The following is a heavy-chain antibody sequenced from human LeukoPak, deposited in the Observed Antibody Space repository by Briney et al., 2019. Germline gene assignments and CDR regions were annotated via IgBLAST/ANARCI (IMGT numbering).Heavy chain of an antibody. CDR2: ISSSSSYI. CDR3: ARQSSSSFLFDY. CDR1: GFTFSSYS. J-gene: IGHJ4*02. V-gene: IGHV3-21*01. Sequence: GGSLRLSLAASGFTFSSYSMNWVRQAPGKGLEWVSSISSSSSYIYYADSVKGRFTISRDNAKNSLYLQMNSLRAEDTAVYYCARQSSSSFLFDYWGQGTLVTVSS. D-gene: IGHD6-6*01.